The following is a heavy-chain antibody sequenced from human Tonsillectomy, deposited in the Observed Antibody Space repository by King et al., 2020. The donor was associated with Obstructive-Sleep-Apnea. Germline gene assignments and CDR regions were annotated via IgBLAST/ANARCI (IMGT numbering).Heavy chain of an antibody. CDR2: ISSSSSYI. J-gene: IGHJ6*02. CDR3: ARDPRGIAAPYYYYGMDV. CDR1: GFTFSSYS. D-gene: IGHD6-13*01. Sequence: VQLVESGGGLVKPGGSLRLSCAASGFTFSSYSMNWVRQAPGKGLEWVSAISSSSSYIYYADSVKGRFTISRDNAKNSLYLQMNSLRAEDTAVYYCARDPRGIAAPYYYYGMDVWGQGTTVTVSS. V-gene: IGHV3-21*01.